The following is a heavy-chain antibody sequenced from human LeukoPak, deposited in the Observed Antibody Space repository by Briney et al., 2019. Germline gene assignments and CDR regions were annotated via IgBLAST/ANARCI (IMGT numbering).Heavy chain of an antibody. CDR1: GYTFTGYY. V-gene: IGHV1-2*02. D-gene: IGHD2-21*02. J-gene: IGHJ3*02. CDR2: INPNSGGT. CDR3: AXXXXXXXXCYYDAFDI. Sequence: ASVKVSCKASGYTFTGYYMHWVRQAPGQGLEWMGWINPNSGGTNYAQKFQGRVTMTRDTSISTAYMELSRLRSDDTAVYYCAXXXXXXXXCYYDAFDIWGQGTMVTVSS.